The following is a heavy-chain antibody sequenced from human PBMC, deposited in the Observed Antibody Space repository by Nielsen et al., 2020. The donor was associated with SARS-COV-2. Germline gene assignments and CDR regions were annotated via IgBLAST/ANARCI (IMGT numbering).Heavy chain of an antibody. V-gene: IGHV3-7*03. CDR2: IKQGGSEK. CDR1: GFTFSSYW. J-gene: IGHJ4*02. CDR3: ARVAGSGGDY. Sequence: GESLKISCAASGFTFSSYWMSWVRQAPGKGLEWVANIKQGGSEKYYVDSVKGRFTISRDNAKNSLYLQMNSLRAEDTAVYYCARVAGSGGDYWGQGTLVTVSS. D-gene: IGHD2-15*01.